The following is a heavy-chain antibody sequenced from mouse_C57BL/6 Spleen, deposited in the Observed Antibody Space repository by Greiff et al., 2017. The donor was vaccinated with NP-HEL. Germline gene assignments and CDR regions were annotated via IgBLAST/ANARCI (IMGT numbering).Heavy chain of an antibody. J-gene: IGHJ4*01. V-gene: IGHV1-9*01. CDR3: ASVDSSGYYAMDY. D-gene: IGHD3-2*02. Sequence: VKVVESGAELMKPGASVKLSCKATGYTFTGYWIEWVKQRPGHGLEWIGEILPGSGSTNYNEKFKGKATFTADTSSNTAYMQLSSLTTEDSAIYYCASVDSSGYYAMDYWGQGTSVTVSS. CDR1: GYTFTGYW. CDR2: ILPGSGST.